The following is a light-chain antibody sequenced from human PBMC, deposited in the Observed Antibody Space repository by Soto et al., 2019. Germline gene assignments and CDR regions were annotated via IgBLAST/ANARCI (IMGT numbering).Light chain of an antibody. CDR2: GAY. Sequence: EIVITQSPDTLSVSPWERATLSCRASQSVSSNLAWYQQKPGQAXRLLIYGAYTRATGITARFSGSGSGTEFTLTISSLQSEDFAVYSCQQYNNWPLTVGGGTKVDIK. V-gene: IGKV3-15*01. J-gene: IGKJ4*01. CDR3: QQYNNWPLT. CDR1: QSVSSN.